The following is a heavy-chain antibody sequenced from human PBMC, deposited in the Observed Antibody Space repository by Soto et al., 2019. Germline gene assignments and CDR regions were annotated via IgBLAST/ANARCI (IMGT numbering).Heavy chain of an antibody. J-gene: IGHJ5*02. Sequence: QITLKESGPTLVKPTQTLTLTCTFSGFSLGTSGVGVGWIRQPPGKALEWLAFIHWNDDKRYSPSLKNRLTITKATSKNQVVLTMTNMDPVETAEYYCAHRYRYNWNDGGWFDPWGQGTLVTVSS. CDR1: GFSLGTSGVG. V-gene: IGHV2-5*01. CDR2: IHWNDDK. CDR3: AHRYRYNWNDGGWFDP. D-gene: IGHD1-1*01.